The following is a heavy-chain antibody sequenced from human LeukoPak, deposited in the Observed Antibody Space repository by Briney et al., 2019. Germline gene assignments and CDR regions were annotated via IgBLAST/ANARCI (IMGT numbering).Heavy chain of an antibody. V-gene: IGHV3-30*01. CDR1: GFTFSSYA. J-gene: IGHJ4*02. Sequence: PGRSLRLSCAASGFTFSSYAMHWVRQAPGKGLEWVAVISYDGSNKYYADSVKGRCTISRDNSKNTLCLQMTSLRAEDTAVSYCARGSIVGATYYFDYWGQGTLVTVSS. D-gene: IGHD1-26*01. CDR2: ISYDGSNK. CDR3: ARGSIVGATYYFDY.